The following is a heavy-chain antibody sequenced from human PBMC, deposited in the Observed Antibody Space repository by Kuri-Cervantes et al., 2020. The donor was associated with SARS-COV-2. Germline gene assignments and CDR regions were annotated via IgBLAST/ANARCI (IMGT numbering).Heavy chain of an antibody. V-gene: IGHV3-74*01. J-gene: IGHJ5*02. CDR2: INSDGSST. Sequence: GGSLRLSCIASGFTFSSYWMHWVRQAPGKGLVWVSRINSDGSSTSYADSVKGRFTISRDNSKNTLYLQMNSLRAEDTAVYYCARTYCSSTSCPRWFDPWGQGTLVTVSS. CDR3: ARTYCSSTSCPRWFDP. CDR1: GFTFSSYW. D-gene: IGHD2-2*01.